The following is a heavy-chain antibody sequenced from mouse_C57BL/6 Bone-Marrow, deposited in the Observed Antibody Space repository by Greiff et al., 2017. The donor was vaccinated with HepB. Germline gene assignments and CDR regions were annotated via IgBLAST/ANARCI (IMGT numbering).Heavy chain of an antibody. CDR3: TGYYGSSLAWFAY. CDR2: IRNKANNHAT. CDR1: GFTFSDAW. D-gene: IGHD1-1*01. V-gene: IGHV6-6*01. Sequence: VQLKQSGGGLVQPGGSMKLSCAASGFTFSDAWMDWVRQSPEKGLEWVAEIRNKANNHATYYAESVKGRFTISRDDSKSSVYLHMNSLRAEDTGIYYCTGYYGSSLAWFAYWGQGTLVTVSA. J-gene: IGHJ3*01.